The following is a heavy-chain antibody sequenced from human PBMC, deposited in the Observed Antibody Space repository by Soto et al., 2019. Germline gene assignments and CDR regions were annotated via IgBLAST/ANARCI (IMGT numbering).Heavy chain of an antibody. Sequence: PGGSLSLSCAASGFTFIGYWVSGVRQAPGKGLEWGANIKQDGSEKYYVDSVKGRFTISRDNAKNSLYLQMNSLRAEDTAVYYCARDRGEELGYYGMDVWGQGTTVTVSS. V-gene: IGHV3-7*01. D-gene: IGHD3-10*01. J-gene: IGHJ6*02. CDR3: ARDRGEELGYYGMDV. CDR2: IKQDGSEK. CDR1: GFTFIGYW.